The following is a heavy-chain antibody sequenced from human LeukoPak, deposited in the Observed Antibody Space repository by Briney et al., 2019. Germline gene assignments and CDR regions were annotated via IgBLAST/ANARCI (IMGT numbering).Heavy chain of an antibody. J-gene: IGHJ4*02. V-gene: IGHV4-59*01. CDR2: IYYSGST. Sequence: PSETLSLTCSVSGGSISSYYWSWIRHPPGKGLEWIGYIYYSGSTNYNPSLKSRVTISVDTSKNQFSLKLSSVTAADTAMYYCARAWATDYFDYWGQGTLVTVSS. CDR3: ARAWATDYFDY. CDR1: GGSISSYY.